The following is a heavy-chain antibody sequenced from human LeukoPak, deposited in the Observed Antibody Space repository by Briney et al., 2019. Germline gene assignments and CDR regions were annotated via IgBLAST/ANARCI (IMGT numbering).Heavy chain of an antibody. CDR1: EGTFSSYA. D-gene: IGHD6-19*01. J-gene: IGHJ5*02. CDR2: IIPIFGTA. CDR3: ARKVAVTGTENWFDP. Sequence: ASVKVSCKASEGTFSSYAISWVRQAPGQGLEWMGGIIPIFGTANYAQKFQGRVTITADESTSTAYMELSSLRSEDTAVYYCARKVAVTGTENWFDPWGQGTLVTVSS. V-gene: IGHV1-69*13.